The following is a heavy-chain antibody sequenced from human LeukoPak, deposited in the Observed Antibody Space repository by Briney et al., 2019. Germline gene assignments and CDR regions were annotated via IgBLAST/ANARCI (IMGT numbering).Heavy chain of an antibody. D-gene: IGHD2-15*01. J-gene: IGHJ2*01. CDR1: GFNLSRYW. Sequence: GGSQRLSCAGPGFNLSRYWMHWVRPDPGKGLVWVSRINRDGSSITFADSVKGRFTISRDNVKRKLYMQMHSLRAEDTAVYYCASAYCSGGSCPYCYFDFWGRGTLVTVSS. CDR2: INRDGSSI. CDR3: ASAYCSGGSCPYCYFDF. V-gene: IGHV3-74*03.